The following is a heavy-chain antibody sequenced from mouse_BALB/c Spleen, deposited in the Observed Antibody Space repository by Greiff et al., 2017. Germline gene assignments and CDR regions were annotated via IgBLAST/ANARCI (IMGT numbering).Heavy chain of an antibody. CDR2: ISSGSSTI. CDR3: ARGGYGTYYFDY. CDR1: GFTFSSFG. J-gene: IGHJ2*01. Sequence: EVQVVESGGGLVQPGGSRKLSCAASGFTFSSFGMHWVRQAPEKGLEWVAYISSGSSTIYYADTVKGRFTISRDIPKNTLFLQMTSLRSEDTAMYYCARGGYGTYYFDYWGQGTTLTVSS. V-gene: IGHV5-17*02. D-gene: IGHD1-1*01.